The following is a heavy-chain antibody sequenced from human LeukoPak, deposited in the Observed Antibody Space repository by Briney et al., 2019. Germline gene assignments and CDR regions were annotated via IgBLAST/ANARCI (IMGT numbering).Heavy chain of an antibody. CDR2: ISGSGGST. CDR1: GFTFSSYG. V-gene: IGHV3-23*01. Sequence: PGGSLRLSCAASGFTFSSYGMSWVRQAPGKGLEWVSAISGSGGSTYYADSVKGRFTISRDNSKNTLYLQMNSLRAEDTAAYYCAKVHGSGSYYYYFDYWGQGTLVTVSS. D-gene: IGHD3-10*01. J-gene: IGHJ4*02. CDR3: AKVHGSGSYYYYFDY.